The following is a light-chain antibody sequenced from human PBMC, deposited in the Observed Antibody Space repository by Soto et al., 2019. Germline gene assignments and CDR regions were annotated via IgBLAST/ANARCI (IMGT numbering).Light chain of an antibody. J-gene: IGKJ1*01. CDR2: AGS. CDR3: QKYNRAPWT. Sequence: DIQMTQSPSSLSASVGDRVTITCRASQGIGNFLAWYQQKPGRVPKLLIYAGSTLQSGVPSRFSGSGSGTDFTLTISSLQPEDVASYYCQKYNRAPWTFGHGTKVEIK. V-gene: IGKV1-27*01. CDR1: QGIGNF.